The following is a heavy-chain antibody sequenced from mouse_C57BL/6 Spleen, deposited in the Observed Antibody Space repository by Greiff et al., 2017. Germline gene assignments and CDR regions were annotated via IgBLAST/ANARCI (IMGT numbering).Heavy chain of an antibody. CDR1: GFSLTSYG. V-gene: IGHV2-2*01. CDR3: ARHPGRGLHLGQGGPSYYAMDY. Sequence: QVQLQQSGPGLVQPSQSLSITCPVSGFSLTSYGVHWVRQSPGKGLEWLGVIWSGGSTDYNAAFISRLSISKDNSKSQVFFKMNSLQADDTAIYYCARHPGRGLHLGQGGPSYYAMDYWGQGTSVTVSS. D-gene: IGHD3-3*01. CDR2: IWSGGST. J-gene: IGHJ4*01.